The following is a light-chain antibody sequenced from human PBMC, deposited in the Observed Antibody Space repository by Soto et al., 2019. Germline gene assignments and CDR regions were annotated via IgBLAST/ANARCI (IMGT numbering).Light chain of an antibody. CDR2: LNSDGSH. J-gene: IGLJ2*01. CDR1: SGHNTYA. CDR3: QTWGTGTHVV. V-gene: IGLV4-69*01. Sequence: QLVLTQSPSASASLGASVRLTCTLSSGHNTYAIAWHQQQPEKGPRYLMELNSDGSHIKGDGIPDRFSGSSSGAERYLSISSLQSEDEADYYCQTWGTGTHVVFGGGTKLTVL.